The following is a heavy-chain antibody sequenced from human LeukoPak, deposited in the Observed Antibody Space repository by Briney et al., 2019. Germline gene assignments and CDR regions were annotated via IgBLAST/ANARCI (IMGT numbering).Heavy chain of an antibody. CDR1: GGSFSGYY. CDR2: INHSGST. Sequence: SETLSLTCAVYGGSFSGYYWSWIRQPPGKGLEWIGEINHSGSTNYNPSLKSRVTISVDTSKNQFSLKLSSVTAADTAVYYCARGRFGDPYYYYYMDVWGKGTTATISS. J-gene: IGHJ6*03. CDR3: ARGRFGDPYYYYYMDV. V-gene: IGHV4-34*01. D-gene: IGHD3-10*01.